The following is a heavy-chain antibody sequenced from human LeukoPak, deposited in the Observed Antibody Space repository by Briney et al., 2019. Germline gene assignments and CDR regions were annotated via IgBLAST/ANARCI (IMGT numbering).Heavy chain of an antibody. V-gene: IGHV4-59*08. CDR2: VYYSGST. CDR1: GGSISGYY. CDR3: ARYGSGSYSDDHFQH. D-gene: IGHD3-10*01. J-gene: IGHJ1*01. Sequence: KPSETLSLTCTASGGSISGYYWSWIRQPPGRGLEWIGFVYYSGSTKYNPSLKSRVTISVDTSKNQLSLKLTSVTAADTAVYYCARYGSGSYSDDHFQHWGQGTLVTVSS.